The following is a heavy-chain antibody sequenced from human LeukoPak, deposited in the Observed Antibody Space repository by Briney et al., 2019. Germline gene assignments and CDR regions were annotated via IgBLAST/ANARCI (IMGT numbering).Heavy chain of an antibody. D-gene: IGHD2-2*02. CDR3: ATYCSSTSCYTPQWAFDY. V-gene: IGHV1-18*01. CDR1: GYTFTSYS. J-gene: IGHJ4*02. CDR2: ISAYNGNT. Sequence: GASVKVSCKASGYTFTSYSISWVRQAPGQGLEWMGWISAYNGNTNYAQKLQGRVTMTTDTSTSTAYMELRSLRSDDTAVYYCATYCSSTSCYTPQWAFDYWGQGTLVTVSS.